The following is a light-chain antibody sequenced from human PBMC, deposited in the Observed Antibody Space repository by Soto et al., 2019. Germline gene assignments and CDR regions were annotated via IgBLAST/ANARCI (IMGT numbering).Light chain of an antibody. Sequence: DIQMTRYRRTPSASVGSSVTITCRASRLISSWLAWYQQKPGKAPKLLIYKASRLERGVPSRFSGIESGTEFTLTITSLTADDFATDYCQQYDKHWTFGQGTKVDIK. V-gene: IGKV1-5*03. J-gene: IGKJ1*01. CDR2: KAS. CDR3: QQYDKHWT. CDR1: RLISSW.